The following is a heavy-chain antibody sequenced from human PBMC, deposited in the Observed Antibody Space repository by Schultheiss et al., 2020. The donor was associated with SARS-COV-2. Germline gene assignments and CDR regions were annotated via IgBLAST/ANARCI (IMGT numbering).Heavy chain of an antibody. Sequence: SQTLSLTCAVYGGSFSGYYWSWIRQPPGKGLEWIGRIYTSGSTNYNPSLKSRVTISVDTSKNQFSLKLSSVTAADTAVYYCASAPDCSGGSCYFDYWGQGTLVTVSS. CDR2: IYTSGST. J-gene: IGHJ4*02. V-gene: IGHV4-59*10. CDR3: ASAPDCSGGSCYFDY. CDR1: GGSFSGYY. D-gene: IGHD2-15*01.